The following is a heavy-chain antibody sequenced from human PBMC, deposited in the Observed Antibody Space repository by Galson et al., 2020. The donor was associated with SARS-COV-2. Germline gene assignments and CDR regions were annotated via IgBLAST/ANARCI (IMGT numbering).Heavy chain of an antibody. CDR1: GFTFDDYA. V-gene: IGHV3-9*01. D-gene: IGHD3-3*01. J-gene: IGHJ3*02. Sequence: SLKISCAASGFTFDDYAMHWVRQAPGKGLEWVSGISWNSGSIGYADSVKGRFTISRDNAKNSLYLQMNSLRAEDTALYYCAKDIWTYDAFDIWGQGTMVTVSS. CDR3: AKDIWTYDAFDI. CDR2: ISWNSGSI.